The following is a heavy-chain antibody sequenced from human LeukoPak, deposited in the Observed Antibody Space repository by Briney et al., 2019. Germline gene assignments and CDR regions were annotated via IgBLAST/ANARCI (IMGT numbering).Heavy chain of an antibody. CDR2: ISTSGRT. CDR3: AKEIVAVGLDAFDV. V-gene: IGHV4-61*02. D-gene: IGHD5-12*01. CDR1: GGSISSGRYY. Sequence: SSETLSLTCTVSGGSISSGRYYWSWIRQPAGKGLEWIGRISTSGRTDYNPSLKSRVTISVDTSKNQFSLKLSSVTAADTAVYYCAKEIVAVGLDAFDVWGQGTMVTVSS. J-gene: IGHJ3*01.